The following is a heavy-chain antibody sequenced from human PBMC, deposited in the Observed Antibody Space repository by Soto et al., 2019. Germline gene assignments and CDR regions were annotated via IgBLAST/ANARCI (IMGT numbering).Heavy chain of an antibody. Sequence: EVQLVESGGGLVKPGGSLRLSCAASGFTFSSYSMNWVRQAPGKGLEWVSSISSSSSYIYYADSVKGRFTIFRDNAKNSLYLQMNSLRAEDTAVYYCARVDTYYYGSGSPRAFDYWGQGTLVTVSS. D-gene: IGHD3-10*01. CDR2: ISSSSSYI. CDR1: GFTFSSYS. J-gene: IGHJ4*02. CDR3: ARVDTYYYGSGSPRAFDY. V-gene: IGHV3-21*01.